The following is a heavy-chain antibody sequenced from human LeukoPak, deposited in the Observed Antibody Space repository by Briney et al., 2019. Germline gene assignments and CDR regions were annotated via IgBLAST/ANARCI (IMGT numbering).Heavy chain of an antibody. Sequence: GGSLRLSCAASGFTFDDYAMHWVRQAPGKGLEWVSGISWNSGSIGYADSVKGRFTISRDNARNSLYLQMNSLRAEDTALYYCANDFFDYWGQGTLVTVSS. CDR3: ANDFFDY. V-gene: IGHV3-9*01. CDR2: ISWNSGSI. CDR1: GFTFDDYA. J-gene: IGHJ4*02.